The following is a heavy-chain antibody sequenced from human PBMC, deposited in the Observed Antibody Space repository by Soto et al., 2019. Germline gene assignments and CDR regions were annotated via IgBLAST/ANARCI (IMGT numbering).Heavy chain of an antibody. J-gene: IGHJ3*02. CDR3: ARHVNPWAQGAFDI. CDR2: NSGST. D-gene: IGHD7-27*01. Sequence: PSETLSLTCTVAGSSISSSSYYWGWIRQPPGKGLEWIGSNSGSTYYNPSLKSRVTISVDTSKNQFSLKLSSVTAADTAVYYCARHVNPWAQGAFDIWGQGTMVTVS. V-gene: IGHV4-39*01. CDR1: GSSISSSSYY.